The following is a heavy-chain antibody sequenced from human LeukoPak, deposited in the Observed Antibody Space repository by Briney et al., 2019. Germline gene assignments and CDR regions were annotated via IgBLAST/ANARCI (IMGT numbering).Heavy chain of an antibody. CDR2: INPNSGGT. D-gene: IGHD3-22*01. V-gene: IGHV1-2*02. Sequence: ASVKVSCKASGYTFTGYYMHWVRQAPGQGLEWMGWINPNSGGTNYAQKFQGRVTMTRDTSISTAYMELSRLRSDDTAVYYCARGKVDWLSPDNWFDPWGQGTLVTVSS. CDR1: GYTFTGYY. CDR3: ARGKVDWLSPDNWFDP. J-gene: IGHJ5*02.